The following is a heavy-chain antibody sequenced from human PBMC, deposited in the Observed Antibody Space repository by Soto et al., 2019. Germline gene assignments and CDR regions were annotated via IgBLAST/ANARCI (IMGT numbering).Heavy chain of an antibody. CDR1: GFTFSSYS. V-gene: IGHV3-21*01. CDR3: ASGVVVTPFDY. D-gene: IGHD3-22*01. J-gene: IGHJ4*02. CDR2: ISSSSSYI. Sequence: GGSLRLSCAASGFTFSSYSMNWVRQAPGKGLEWVSSISSSSSYIYYADSVKGRFTISRDNAKNSLYLQMNGLRAEDTAVYYCASGVVVTPFDYWGQGTLVTVSS.